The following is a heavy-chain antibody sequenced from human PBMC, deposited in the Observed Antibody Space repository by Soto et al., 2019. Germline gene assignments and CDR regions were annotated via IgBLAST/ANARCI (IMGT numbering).Heavy chain of an antibody. V-gene: IGHV3-23*01. CDR3: AKALGELWFGDLLPDY. Sequence: EVQLLESGGGLVQPGGSLRLSCAASGFTFSTYAMNWVRQTPGKGLDWVSSISGSGGSTYYADSVMGRFTISRDNSKNTLDLQMNSLRAEDTAVYYCAKALGELWFGDLLPDYWGQGTLVTVSS. CDR2: ISGSGGST. CDR1: GFTFSTYA. J-gene: IGHJ4*02. D-gene: IGHD3-10*01.